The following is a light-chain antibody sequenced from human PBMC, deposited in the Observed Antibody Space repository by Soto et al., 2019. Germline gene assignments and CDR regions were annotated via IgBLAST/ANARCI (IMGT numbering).Light chain of an antibody. Sequence: QFVLTQPASVSGAPGQSITISCPGTSSDVGGYNYVSWYQQHPCKAPKLMIYDVSNRPSGVSNRFSGSTSGNTASLPISGLQAAAAADYYCSSYTSSSTLGYVFGTGTKVTVL. V-gene: IGLV2-14*01. J-gene: IGLJ1*01. CDR1: SSDVGGYNY. CDR2: DVS. CDR3: SSYTSSSTLGYV.